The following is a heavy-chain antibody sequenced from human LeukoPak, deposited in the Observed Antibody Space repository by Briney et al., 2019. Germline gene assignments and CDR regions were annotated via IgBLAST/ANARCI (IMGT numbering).Heavy chain of an antibody. CDR3: ARERVCRSNSCYSTFDS. J-gene: IGHJ4*02. V-gene: IGHV3-7*04. Sequence: PGGSLRLSCAASGFTFRSYWMTWVRQAPGKGLEWVANIKQDGSDKHYVDSVKGRFTISRDNAKNSLFLQMDSLRDEDTAVYYCARERVCRSNSCYSTFDSWGQGTLVTVSS. D-gene: IGHD2-2*02. CDR1: GFTFRSYW. CDR2: IKQDGSDK.